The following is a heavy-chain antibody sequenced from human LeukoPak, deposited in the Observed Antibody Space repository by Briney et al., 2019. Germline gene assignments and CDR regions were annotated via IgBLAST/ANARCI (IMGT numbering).Heavy chain of an antibody. CDR1: GGSMSSYY. Sequence: SETVSLTCTVSGGSMSSYYWSWIRQPAGKGLEWIGRIYTGVTTNYNPSLKSRVTMSVDTSKNQFSLKLSSVTAADTAVYYCARDYVDPYSSSWSPGSHYYYGMDVWGQGTTVTVSS. CDR3: ARDYVDPYSSSWSPGSHYYYGMDV. CDR2: IYTGVTT. D-gene: IGHD6-13*01. J-gene: IGHJ6*02. V-gene: IGHV4-4*07.